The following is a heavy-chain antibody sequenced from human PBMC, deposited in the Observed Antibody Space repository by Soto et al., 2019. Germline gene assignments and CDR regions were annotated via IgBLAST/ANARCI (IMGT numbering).Heavy chain of an antibody. CDR2: INPNSGGT. CDR3: ARDRELLRGYYFDY. CDR1: GYTFTGYY. Sequence: GASVKVSCKASGYTFTGYYMHWVRQAPGQGLEWMGWINPNSGGTNYAQKFQGSVTMTRDTSISTAYMELSRLRSDDTAVYYCARDRELLRGYYFDYWGQGTLVTVSS. J-gene: IGHJ4*02. V-gene: IGHV1-2*02. D-gene: IGHD1-26*01.